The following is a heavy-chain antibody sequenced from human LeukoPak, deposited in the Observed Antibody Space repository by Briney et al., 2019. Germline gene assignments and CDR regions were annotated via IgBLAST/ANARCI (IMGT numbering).Heavy chain of an antibody. CDR3: ARATWDPNYYYYMDV. Sequence: GGSLRLSCAASGLTFRSYSMNWVRQAPGKGLEWVSSISSSSSYIYYADSVKGRFTISRDNAKNSLFLQMNSLRAEDTAVYFCARATWDPNYYYYMDVWGKGTTVTISS. V-gene: IGHV3-21*01. CDR1: GLTFRSYS. CDR2: ISSSSSYI. J-gene: IGHJ6*03. D-gene: IGHD1-26*01.